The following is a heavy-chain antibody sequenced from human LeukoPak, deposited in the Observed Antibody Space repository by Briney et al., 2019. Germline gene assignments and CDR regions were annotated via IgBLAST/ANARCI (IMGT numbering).Heavy chain of an antibody. Sequence: GGSLRLSCAASGFTVSSNYMSWVRQAPGKGLEWVSVIYSGGSTYYADSVKGRFTISRDNSKNTLYLQMNSLRAEDTAVYYCARDHGDYVHYYYGMDVWGQGTTVTVSS. CDR2: IYSGGST. CDR1: GFTVSSNY. CDR3: ARDHGDYVHYYYGMDV. V-gene: IGHV3-66*02. J-gene: IGHJ6*02. D-gene: IGHD4-17*01.